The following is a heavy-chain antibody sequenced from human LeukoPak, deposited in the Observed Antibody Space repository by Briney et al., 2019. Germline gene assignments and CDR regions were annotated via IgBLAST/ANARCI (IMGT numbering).Heavy chain of an antibody. CDR2: IRGGDET. D-gene: IGHD1-1*01. J-gene: IGHJ4*02. V-gene: IGHV3-23*01. Sequence: GGSLRLSCAASGFSLSNYAMSWVRQAPARGPEWVSSIRGGDETFYADSVKGRFTLSRDDSRNTVYLQLNNLRVEDTAIYYCAKANWVSNADAVWWGQGTQVTVSS. CDR1: GFSLSNYA. CDR3: AKANWVSNADAVW.